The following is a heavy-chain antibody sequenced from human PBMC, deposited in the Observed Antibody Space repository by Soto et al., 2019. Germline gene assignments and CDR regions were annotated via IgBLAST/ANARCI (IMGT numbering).Heavy chain of an antibody. CDR3: ARDPVVVSAARGPPYGMDV. D-gene: IGHD2-2*01. Sequence: GGSLRLSCAASGFTFSTYSMHWVRQAPGKGLEWVAVIAYDGSDKYYADSVKGRFTISRDNSKNILYLQMNSLRDEDTAVYHCARDPVVVSAARGPPYGMDVWGQGTTVTVSS. J-gene: IGHJ6*02. V-gene: IGHV3-30*03. CDR2: IAYDGSDK. CDR1: GFTFSTYS.